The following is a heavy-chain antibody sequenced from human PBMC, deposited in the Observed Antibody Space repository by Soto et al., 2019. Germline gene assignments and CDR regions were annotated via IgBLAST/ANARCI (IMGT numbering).Heavy chain of an antibody. CDR3: AKSVVLMVYASYYGMDV. J-gene: IGHJ6*02. V-gene: IGHV3-33*06. CDR1: GFTFSSYG. Sequence: QVQLVESGGGVVQPGRSLRLSCAASGFTFSSYGMHWVRQAPGKGLEWVAVIWYDGSNKYYADSVKGRFTISRDNSKNTLYLQMNSLRAEDTAVYYCAKSVVLMVYASYYGMDVWGQGTTVTVSS. CDR2: IWYDGSNK. D-gene: IGHD2-8*01.